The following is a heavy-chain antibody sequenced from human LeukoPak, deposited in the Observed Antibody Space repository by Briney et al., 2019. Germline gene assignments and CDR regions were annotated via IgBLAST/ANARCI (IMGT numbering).Heavy chain of an antibody. Sequence: GGSLRLSCAASGFTFSSYGMHWVRQAPGKGLEWVAVIWYDGSNKYYADFVKGRFTISRDNSKNTLYLQMNSLRAEDTAVYYCARDLGDIVVVPAYYGMDVWGQGTTVTVSS. D-gene: IGHD2-2*01. J-gene: IGHJ6*02. CDR1: GFTFSSYG. CDR2: IWYDGSNK. V-gene: IGHV3-33*01. CDR3: ARDLGDIVVVPAYYGMDV.